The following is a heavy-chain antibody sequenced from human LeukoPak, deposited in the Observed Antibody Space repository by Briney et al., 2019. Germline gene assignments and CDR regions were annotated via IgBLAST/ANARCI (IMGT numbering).Heavy chain of an antibody. CDR2: ISGSGGNT. CDR3: AKDFDSNGYYYLSPEYFQH. V-gene: IGHV3-23*01. Sequence: GGSLRLSCAGSGFTFSSYAMSWGRQAPGKGLEWVSGISGSGGNTYYADSVKGRFTISRDNSKNTLHLQMKSLRAEDTAVYYCAKDFDSNGYYYLSPEYFQHWGQGTLVTVSS. J-gene: IGHJ1*01. CDR1: GFTFSSYA. D-gene: IGHD3-22*01.